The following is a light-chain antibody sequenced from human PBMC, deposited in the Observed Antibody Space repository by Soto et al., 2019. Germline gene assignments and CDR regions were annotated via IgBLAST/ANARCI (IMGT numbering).Light chain of an antibody. Sequence: EIVLTQSPATLSLSPGNRATLSCRASQSVSGYLAWYQQKPGQAPRLLIYDASNRANGIPARFSGSGSGTDLTLPITSLEHEDFSVSYCQQRSNCPSTFGGGTKVEI. CDR1: QSVSGY. V-gene: IGKV3-11*01. CDR2: DAS. J-gene: IGKJ4*01. CDR3: QQRSNCPST.